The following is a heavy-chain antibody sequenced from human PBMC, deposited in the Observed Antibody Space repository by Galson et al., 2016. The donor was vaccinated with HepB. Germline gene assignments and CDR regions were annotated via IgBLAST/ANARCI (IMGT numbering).Heavy chain of an antibody. CDR2: MYSGGSP. V-gene: IGHV3-53*01. J-gene: IGHJ6*02. Sequence: SLRLSCAASGFTVSSNYMSWVRQAPGKGLEWVSIMYSGGSPFYADSVKGRFTISRDTSRNTLYLQMNSLRAEDTAVYYCTRDRGFWSGYSGASYRYGMDVWAKGPQSPSP. D-gene: IGHD3-3*01. CDR3: TRDRGFWSGYSGASYRYGMDV. CDR1: GFTVSSNY.